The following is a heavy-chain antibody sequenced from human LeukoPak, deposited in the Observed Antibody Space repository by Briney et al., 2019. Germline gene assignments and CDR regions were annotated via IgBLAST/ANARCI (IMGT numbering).Heavy chain of an antibody. Sequence: GGSLRLSCAASGFTFSSYWMRWVRQAPGKGLEWVANIKLDGSEKYYGDSVKGRFTISRDNAKKSLYLQMNSLRDEDTAVYYCARDFFAFGGVIALLDYWGQGTLVTVSS. J-gene: IGHJ4*02. CDR2: IKLDGSEK. V-gene: IGHV3-7*01. D-gene: IGHD3-16*02. CDR1: GFTFSSYW. CDR3: ARDFFAFGGVIALLDY.